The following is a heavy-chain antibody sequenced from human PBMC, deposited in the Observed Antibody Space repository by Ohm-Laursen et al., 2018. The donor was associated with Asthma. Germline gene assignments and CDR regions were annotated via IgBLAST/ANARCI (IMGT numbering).Heavy chain of an antibody. CDR3: ARARSGSSYDY. D-gene: IGHD1-26*01. Sequence: SLRLSCTASGFTFSDSYMSWIRLAPGKGLESISYIGPSSRDIMYVDSVKGRFSISRDNAKNTLYLQMNSLRAEDTAVYYCARARSGSSYDYWGQGTLVTVSS. V-gene: IGHV3-11*06. CDR2: IGPSSRDI. CDR1: GFTFSDSY. J-gene: IGHJ4*02.